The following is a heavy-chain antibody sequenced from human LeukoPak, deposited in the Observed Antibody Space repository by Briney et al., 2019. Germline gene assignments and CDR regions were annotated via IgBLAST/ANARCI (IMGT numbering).Heavy chain of an antibody. V-gene: IGHV3-7*04. D-gene: IGHD3-3*01. CDR1: GVTFSSYW. Sequence: PGGSLRLSCAASGVTFSSYWMSWVRQAPGKGLEWVANIKQDGSEKYYVDSVKGRFTISRDNAKKSLYLQMNSLRAEHTAGYYCARVVKEYDFWSGYYRLDYWGKGNLVTVSS. J-gene: IGHJ4*02. CDR3: ARVVKEYDFWSGYYRLDY. CDR2: IKQDGSEK.